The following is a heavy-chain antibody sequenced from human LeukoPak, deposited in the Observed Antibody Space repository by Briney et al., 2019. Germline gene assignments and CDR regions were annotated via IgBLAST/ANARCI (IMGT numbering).Heavy chain of an antibody. CDR3: ARAPQVSY. CDR1: GFIVSSNY. V-gene: IGHV3-53*01. J-gene: IGHJ4*02. CDR2: IYSDGRT. Sequence: GASLRLSCAASGFIVSSNYMTWVRQAPGKGLEWVSVIYSDGRTFYPDSVKGRFTISRDTSKNTLYPQMNNLRADDTAVYYCARAPQVSYWGQGALVTVSS.